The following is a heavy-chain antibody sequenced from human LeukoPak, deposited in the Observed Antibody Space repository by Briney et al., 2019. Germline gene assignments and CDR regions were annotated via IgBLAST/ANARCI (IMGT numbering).Heavy chain of an antibody. D-gene: IGHD6-13*01. V-gene: IGHV4-34*01. CDR3: ARNEGQQLSRGWFDP. Sequence: SETLSLTCAVYGGSFSGYYWSWIRQPPGKGLEWIGEINHSGSTNYNPSLNSRVTISVDTSKNQSSLKLSSVTAADTAVYYCARNEGQQLSRGWFDPWGQGTLVTVSS. CDR2: INHSGST. J-gene: IGHJ5*02. CDR1: GGSFSGYY.